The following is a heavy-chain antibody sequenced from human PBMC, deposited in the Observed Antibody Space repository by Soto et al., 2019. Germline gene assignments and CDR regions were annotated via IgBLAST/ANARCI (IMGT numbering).Heavy chain of an antibody. CDR3: ASPGIAAAGTFDAFDI. V-gene: IGHV4-39*01. J-gene: IGHJ3*02. CDR1: GGSISSSSYY. CDR2: IYYSGST. Sequence: QLQLQESGPGLVKPSETLSLTCTVSGGSISSSSYYWGWIRQPPGKGLEWIGSIYYSGSTYYNPSLKSRVTISVDTSENQFSLKLSSVTAADTAVYYCASPGIAAAGTFDAFDIWGQGTKVTV. D-gene: IGHD6-13*01.